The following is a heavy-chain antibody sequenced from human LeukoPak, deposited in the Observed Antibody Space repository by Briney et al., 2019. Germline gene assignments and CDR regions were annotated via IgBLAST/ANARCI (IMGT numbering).Heavy chain of an antibody. J-gene: IGHJ4*02. CDR1: GGSISSYY. Sequence: SETLSLTYTVSGGSISSYYWSWIRQPPGKGLEWIGYIYYSGSTNYNPSLKSRVTISVDTSKNQFSLKLSSVTAADTAVYYCARVAGYSSGWYYFDYWGQGTLVTVSS. V-gene: IGHV4-59*01. CDR2: IYYSGST. CDR3: ARVAGYSSGWYYFDY. D-gene: IGHD6-19*01.